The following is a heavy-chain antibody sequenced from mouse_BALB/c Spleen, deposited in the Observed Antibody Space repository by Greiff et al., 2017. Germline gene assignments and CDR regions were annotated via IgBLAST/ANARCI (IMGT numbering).Heavy chain of an antibody. CDR3: TRYGNYVNYAMDY. J-gene: IGHJ2*01. CDR1: GFTFSNYW. V-gene: IGHV6-6*02. Sequence: EVKLEESGGGLVQPGGSMKLSCVASGFTFSNYWMNWVRQSPEKGLEWVAEIRLKSNNYATHYAESVKGRFTISRDDSKSSVYLQMNNLRAEDTGIYYCTRYGNYVNYAMDYWGQGTTLTVSS. D-gene: IGHD2-1*01. CDR2: IRLKSNNYAT.